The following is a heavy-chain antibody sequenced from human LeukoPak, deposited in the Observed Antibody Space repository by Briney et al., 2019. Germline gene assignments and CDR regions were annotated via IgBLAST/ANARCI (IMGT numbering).Heavy chain of an antibody. V-gene: IGHV4-34*01. J-gene: IGHJ5*02. CDR3: ARGRGYVPVSSFDP. Sequence: SETLSLTCAVYGGSFSGYYWSWIRQPPGKGLEWIGEINHSGSTNYNPSLKSRVTISVDTSKNQFSLKLSSVTAADTAVYYCARGRGYVPVSSFDPWGQGTLVTVSS. D-gene: IGHD6-13*01. CDR2: INHSGST. CDR1: GGSFSGYY.